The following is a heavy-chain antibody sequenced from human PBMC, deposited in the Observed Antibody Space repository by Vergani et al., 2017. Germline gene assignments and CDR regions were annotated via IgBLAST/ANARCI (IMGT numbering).Heavy chain of an antibody. CDR1: GGSTSSYY. D-gene: IGHD3-16*01. CDR3: ARGPQTWGY. CDR2: ISYSGST. V-gene: IGHV4-59*01. J-gene: IGHJ4*02. Sequence: VQLQESGPGLVKPSETLSLTCTVSGGSTSSYYWGWIRQPPGKGLEWIRYISYSGSTNSNTTLKSRVTISVDTSKNQFSLKLSSVTAADTAVYYCARGPQTWGYWGQGTLVTVSS.